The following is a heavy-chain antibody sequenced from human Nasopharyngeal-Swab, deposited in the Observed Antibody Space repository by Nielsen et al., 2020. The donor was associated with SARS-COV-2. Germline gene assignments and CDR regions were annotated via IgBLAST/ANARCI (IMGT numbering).Heavy chain of an antibody. V-gene: IGHV4-34*01. D-gene: IGHD3-3*01. CDR2: INHSGST. Sequence: WIRQPPGKGLEWIGEINHSGSTNYNPSLKSRVTISVDTSKNQFSLKLSSVTAADTAVYYCARGAPNYDLWSGYYYYYGMDVWGQGTTVTVPS. J-gene: IGHJ6*02. CDR3: ARGAPNYDLWSGYYYYYGMDV.